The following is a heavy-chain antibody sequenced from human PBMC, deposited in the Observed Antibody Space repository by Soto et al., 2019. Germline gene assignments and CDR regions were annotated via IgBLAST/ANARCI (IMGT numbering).Heavy chain of an antibody. V-gene: IGHV3-15*01. D-gene: IGHD6-13*01. CDR2: IKSKTDGGTT. CDR3: TTGPGIAAAGPHSPGYGMDV. Sequence: GGPLRPSCTSSVFTFIGYCGSGVRQAQGKGLEWVGRIKSKTDGGTTDYAAPVKGRFTISRDDSKNTLYLQMNSLKTEDTDVYYCTTGPGIAAAGPHSPGYGMDVWGQGITVT. J-gene: IGHJ6*02. CDR1: VFTFIGYC.